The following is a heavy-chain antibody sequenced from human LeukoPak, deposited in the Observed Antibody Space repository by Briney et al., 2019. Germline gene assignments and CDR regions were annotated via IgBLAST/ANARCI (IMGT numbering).Heavy chain of an antibody. CDR2: ISASGGST. V-gene: IGHV3-23*01. Sequence: GGSLRLSCAASGFTFSSYAMSWVRQAPGKGLEWVSAISASGGSTYYADSVEGRFTISRDNSKNTLYLQMSSLRAEDTAVYYCAKATRYCSGGSCYSFYYYGMDVWGQGTTVTVSS. CDR1: GFTFSSYA. D-gene: IGHD2-15*01. CDR3: AKATRYCSGGSCYSFYYYGMDV. J-gene: IGHJ6*02.